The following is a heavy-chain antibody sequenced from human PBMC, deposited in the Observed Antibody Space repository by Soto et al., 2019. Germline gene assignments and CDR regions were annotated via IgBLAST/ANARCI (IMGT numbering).Heavy chain of an antibody. J-gene: IGHJ6*02. CDR3: ARDPKAHGMDV. CDR2: IWYDGSNK. Sequence: QVQLVESGGGVVQPGRSLRLSCAASGFTFSSYGMHWVRQAPGKGLEWVAVIWYDGSNKYYADSVKGRFTISRDNSKNTLYLHMNSLRAEDTAVYYCARDPKAHGMDVWGQGTTVTVSS. V-gene: IGHV3-33*01. CDR1: GFTFSSYG.